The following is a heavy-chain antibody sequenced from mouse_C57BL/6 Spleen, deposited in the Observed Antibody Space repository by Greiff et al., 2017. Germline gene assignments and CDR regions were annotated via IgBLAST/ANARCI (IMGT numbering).Heavy chain of an antibody. CDR3: ARPPTGTFAY. D-gene: IGHD4-1*01. Sequence: EVHLVESGGGLVKPGGSLKLSCAASGFTFSDYGMHWVRQAPEKGLEWVAYISSGSSTIYYADTVKGRFTIARDNSKNTLFLQMTSLRSEDTAMYYCARPPTGTFAYWGQGTLVTVSA. CDR2: ISSGSSTI. CDR1: GFTFSDYG. V-gene: IGHV5-17*01. J-gene: IGHJ3*01.